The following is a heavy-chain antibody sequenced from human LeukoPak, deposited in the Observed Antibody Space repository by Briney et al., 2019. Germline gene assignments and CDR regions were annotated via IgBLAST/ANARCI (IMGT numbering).Heavy chain of an antibody. V-gene: IGHV4-34*01. CDR3: ARGSKGYCSGGSCYAVPYYYYMDV. CDR2: INHSGST. D-gene: IGHD2-15*01. Sequence: KPSETLSLTCAVYGGSFSGYYWSWIRQPPGKGLEWIGEINHSGSTNYNPSLKSRVTISVDTSKNQFSLKLSSVTAADTGVYYCARGSKGYCSGGSCYAVPYYYYMDVWGKGTTVTVSS. J-gene: IGHJ6*03. CDR1: GGSFSGYY.